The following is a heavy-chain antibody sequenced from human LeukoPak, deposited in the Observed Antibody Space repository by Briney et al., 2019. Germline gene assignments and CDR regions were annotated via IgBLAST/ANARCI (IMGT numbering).Heavy chain of an antibody. V-gene: IGHV4-59*01. D-gene: IGHD2-21*01. Sequence: SETLSLTCTVSGGSISSYYWSWIRQPPGKGLEWIGYIYYSGSTNYNPSLKSRVTISVDTSENQFSLKLSSVTAADTAVYYCARETPTLGGAFSWGQGTLVTVSS. CDR2: IYYSGST. J-gene: IGHJ5*02. CDR1: GGSISSYY. CDR3: ARETPTLGGAFS.